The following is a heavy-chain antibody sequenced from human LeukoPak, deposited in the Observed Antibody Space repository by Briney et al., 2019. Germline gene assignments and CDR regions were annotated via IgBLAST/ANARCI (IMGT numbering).Heavy chain of an antibody. D-gene: IGHD3-22*01. Sequence: GGSLRLSCAASGFTFSSYEMNWVRQAPGKGLEWVSYISSSGSTIYYADSVKGRFTISRDNAKNSLYLQMNSLGAEDTAVYYCARDDPHLLLPAYYYYGMDVWGQGTTVTVSS. CDR1: GFTFSSYE. CDR2: ISSSGSTI. CDR3: ARDDPHLLLPAYYYYGMDV. V-gene: IGHV3-48*03. J-gene: IGHJ6*02.